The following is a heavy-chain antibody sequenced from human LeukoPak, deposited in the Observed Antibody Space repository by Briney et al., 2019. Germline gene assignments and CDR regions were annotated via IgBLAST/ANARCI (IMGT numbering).Heavy chain of an antibody. V-gene: IGHV3-33*01. D-gene: IGHD6-25*01. Sequence: GGSLRLSCAASGFTFSSYGMHWVRQAPGKGLEWVAVIWYDGSNKYYADSVKGRFTISRDNSKNTLYLQMNSLRAEDTAVYYCARDLTLQAAAAIVYYFDYWGQGTLVTVSS. CDR2: IWYDGSNK. CDR3: ARDLTLQAAAAIVYYFDY. CDR1: GFTFSSYG. J-gene: IGHJ4*02.